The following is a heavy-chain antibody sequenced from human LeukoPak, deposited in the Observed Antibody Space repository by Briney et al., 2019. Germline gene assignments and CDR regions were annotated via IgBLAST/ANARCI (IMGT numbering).Heavy chain of an antibody. D-gene: IGHD6-19*01. CDR1: GGTFSSYA. CDR2: IIPIFGTA. Sequence: ASVKVSCKASGGTFSSYAISWVRQAPGQGLEWMGGIIPIFGTANYAQKFQGRVTITADESTSTAYMELSSLRSEDTAVYYCARVSGGWYSHHFDYWGQGTLVTVSS. V-gene: IGHV1-69*13. CDR3: ARVSGGWYSHHFDY. J-gene: IGHJ4*02.